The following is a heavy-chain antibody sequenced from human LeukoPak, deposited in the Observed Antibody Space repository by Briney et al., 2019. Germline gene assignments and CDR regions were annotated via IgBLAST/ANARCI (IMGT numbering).Heavy chain of an antibody. CDR1: GGSISSYY. D-gene: IGHD4-17*01. V-gene: IGHV4-59*12. CDR2: IYYSGST. J-gene: IGHJ4*02. CDR3: AREDYGDYRIDY. Sequence: PSQTLSLTCTVSGGSISSYYWSWIRQPPGKGLEWIGYIYYSGSTNYNPSLKSRVTISVDTSKNQFSLKLSSVTAADTAVYYCAREDYGDYRIDYWGQGTLVTVSS.